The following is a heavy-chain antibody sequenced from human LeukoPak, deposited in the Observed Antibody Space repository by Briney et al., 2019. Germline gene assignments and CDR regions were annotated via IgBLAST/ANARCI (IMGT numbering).Heavy chain of an antibody. J-gene: IGHJ4*02. Sequence: SGTLSLTCAVSGGSISSSNWWSWVRQPPGKGLEWIGEIYHSGSINYNPSLKNRVTISVDKSKNQFSLKLSSVTAADTAVYYCARMQRQQLVRALDYWGQGTLVTVSS. D-gene: IGHD6-13*01. CDR1: GGSISSSNW. V-gene: IGHV4-4*02. CDR2: IYHSGSI. CDR3: ARMQRQQLVRALDY.